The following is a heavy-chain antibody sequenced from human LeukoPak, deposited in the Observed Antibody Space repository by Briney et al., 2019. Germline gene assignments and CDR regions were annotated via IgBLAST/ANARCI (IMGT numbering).Heavy chain of an antibody. Sequence: GGSLRLSCAASGLTSGCCAMSWVRQAPGKGLEWVSAISGSGGSAYYADSVKGRFTVSRDNSKNTLYLQMNSLRAEDTAVYYCARDDEAVAGRRRYYYYYYGMDVWGQGTTVTVSS. CDR2: ISGSGGSA. V-gene: IGHV3-23*01. D-gene: IGHD6-19*01. CDR1: GLTSGCCA. CDR3: ARDDEAVAGRRRYYYYYYGMDV. J-gene: IGHJ6*02.